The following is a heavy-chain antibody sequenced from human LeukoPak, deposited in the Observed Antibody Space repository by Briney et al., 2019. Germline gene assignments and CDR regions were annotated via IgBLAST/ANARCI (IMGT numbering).Heavy chain of an antibody. Sequence: SVKVSCKASGGTFSSYTISWVRQAPGQGLEWMGRIIPILGIANYAQKFQGRVTITADKSTSTAYMELSSLRSEDTAVYYCARAPGISQAADYWGREPGHRLL. J-gene: IGHJ4*03. CDR2: IIPILGIA. V-gene: IGHV1-69*02. CDR1: GGTFSSYT. CDR3: ARAPGISQAADY. D-gene: IGHD2-15*01.